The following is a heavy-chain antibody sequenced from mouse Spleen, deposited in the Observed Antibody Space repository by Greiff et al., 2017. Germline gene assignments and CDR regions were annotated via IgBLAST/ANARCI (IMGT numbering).Heavy chain of an antibody. V-gene: IGHV5-9-3*01. CDR1: GFTFSSYA. CDR2: ISSGGSYT. J-gene: IGHJ2*01. CDR3: ARHEGYFDY. Sequence: EVHLVESGGGLVKPGGSLKLSCAASGFTFSSYAMSWVRQTPEKRLEWVATISSGGSYTYYPDSVKGRFTISRDNAKNTLYLQMSSLRSEDTAMYYCARHEGYFDYWGQGTTLTVSS.